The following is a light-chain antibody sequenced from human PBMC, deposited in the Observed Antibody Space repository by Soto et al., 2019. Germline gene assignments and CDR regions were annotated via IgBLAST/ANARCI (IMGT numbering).Light chain of an antibody. Sequence: AIQMTQSPSSLSASVGDRVTITFRASQGSRNDVAWYQQKPGKAPKLLIYDASSLESGVPSRFSGSGSGTEFTLTISSLQPDDFATYYCQRYNSYWTFGQGTKV. CDR3: QRYNSYWT. CDR1: QGSRND. V-gene: IGKV1-13*02. J-gene: IGKJ1*01. CDR2: DAS.